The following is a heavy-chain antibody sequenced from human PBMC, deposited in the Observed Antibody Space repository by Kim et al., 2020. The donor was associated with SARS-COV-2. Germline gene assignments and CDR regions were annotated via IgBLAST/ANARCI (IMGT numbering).Heavy chain of an antibody. J-gene: IGHJ2*01. CDR3: ARRTATAGGYWYFDL. CDR2: SNSDGSSR. D-gene: IGHD6-13*01. V-gene: IGHV3-74*01. CDR1: GFTFSSYW. Sequence: GGSLRLSCAASGFTFSSYWMHWVRQAPGKGLVWVSRSNSDGSSRSYADSVKGRFSISRDNAKNTLYLQMDSLRADDTAVYYCARRTATAGGYWYFDLWGR.